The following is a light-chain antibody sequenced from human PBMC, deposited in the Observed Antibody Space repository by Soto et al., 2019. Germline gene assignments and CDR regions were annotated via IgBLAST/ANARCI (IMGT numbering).Light chain of an antibody. V-gene: IGKV3-20*01. J-gene: IGKJ1*01. CDR2: GAS. CDR3: QQYGTLKWT. CDR1: QSVSSTY. Sequence: EIVLTQSPGTLSLSPGERGTLSCRTSQSVSSTYIAWYQQKPGQPPRLLIYGASSRATGIPDRFSGSGSGTDFTLTISRLEPEDFAVYYCQQYGTLKWTFGQGTKVEI.